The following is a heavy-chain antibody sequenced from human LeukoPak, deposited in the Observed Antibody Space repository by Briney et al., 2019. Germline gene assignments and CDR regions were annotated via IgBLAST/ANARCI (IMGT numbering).Heavy chain of an antibody. V-gene: IGHV3-73*01. CDR3: ARVLEAERKNWFDP. CDR2: IRSTANGYAT. D-gene: IGHD2-15*01. Sequence: GSLRLSCAASGFTFSGSALHWVRQASGKGLEWVGRIRSTANGYATAYAASVKGRFTISRDDSKNTAYLQMDSLKTEDTAVYYCARVLEAERKNWFDPWGQGTLVTVSS. J-gene: IGHJ5*02. CDR1: GFTFSGSA.